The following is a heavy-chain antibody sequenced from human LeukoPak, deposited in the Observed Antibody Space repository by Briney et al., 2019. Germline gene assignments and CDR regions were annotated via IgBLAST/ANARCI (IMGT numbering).Heavy chain of an antibody. J-gene: IGHJ6*04. CDR3: ARESPYGMGV. Sequence: SETLSLTCTVSGGSVSSGSYYWGWIRQPPGKGLEWIGYIYYSGSTNYNPSLKSRVTISVDTSKNQFSLKLSSVTAADTAVYYCARESPYGMGVWGKGTTVTVSS. CDR1: GGSVSSGSYY. V-gene: IGHV4-61*01. CDR2: IYYSGST.